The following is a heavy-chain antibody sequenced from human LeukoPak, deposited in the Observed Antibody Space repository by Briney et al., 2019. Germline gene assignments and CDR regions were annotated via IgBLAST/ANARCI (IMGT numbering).Heavy chain of an antibody. V-gene: IGHV3-21*01. CDR3: ARDASAWYPPFDY. J-gene: IGHJ4*02. Sequence: GGSLRLSCAASGFTFSNYNINWVRQAPGKGLQWVSSISSGGTYIYYADSVEGRFAISRDNAKNLVYLEMNSLRAEDTAVYYCARDASAWYPPFDYWGQGTLVTVSS. D-gene: IGHD6-19*01. CDR1: GFTFSNYN. CDR2: ISSGGTYI.